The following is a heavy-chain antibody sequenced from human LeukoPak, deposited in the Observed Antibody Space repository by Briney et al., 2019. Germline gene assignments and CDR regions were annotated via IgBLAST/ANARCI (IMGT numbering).Heavy chain of an antibody. D-gene: IGHD1-26*01. CDR3: ASSPVGATDY. CDR1: GFTFSSFG. J-gene: IGHJ4*02. Sequence: PGGSLRLSCAASGFTFSSFGMSWIRQPPGKGLEWIGEINNSGSTNYNPSLKSRVTISVDTSKNQFSLKLSSVTAADTAVYYCASSPVGATDYWGQGTLVTVSS. CDR2: INNSGST. V-gene: IGHV4-34*01.